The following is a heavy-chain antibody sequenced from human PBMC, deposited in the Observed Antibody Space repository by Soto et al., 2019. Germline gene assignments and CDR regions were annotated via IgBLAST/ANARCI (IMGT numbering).Heavy chain of an antibody. CDR2: IVPIFGA. J-gene: IGHJ6*02. CDR3: ARGGSDYEGSGYYQGHV. V-gene: IGHV1-69*12. Sequence: QVQLVQSGAEVKKPGSSVKVSCKSSGGTFSNYGFSWVRQAPGQGLECMGVIVPIFGAEHPQKFQGRVTITADESXTXGCMELRGLRSEDTAVYYCARGGSDYEGSGYYQGHVWGQGTTVTVSS. CDR1: GGTFSNYG. D-gene: IGHD3-22*01.